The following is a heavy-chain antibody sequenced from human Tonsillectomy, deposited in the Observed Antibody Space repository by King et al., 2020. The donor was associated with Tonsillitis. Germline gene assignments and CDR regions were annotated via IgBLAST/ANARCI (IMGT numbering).Heavy chain of an antibody. CDR3: ARGSAPWADY. D-gene: IGHD3-16*01. J-gene: IGHJ4*02. CDR2: LYYRGST. CDR1: GCSISSYY. Sequence: VQLQESGPGLVKPSETLSLTCTVSGCSISSYYWSWIRQPPGKGLEWCGSLYYRGSTNSNPPLKSRVTISVDTSTNQFSLKLTSVTAADTAVYYCARGSAPWADYWGQGTPVTVSS. V-gene: IGHV4-59*01.